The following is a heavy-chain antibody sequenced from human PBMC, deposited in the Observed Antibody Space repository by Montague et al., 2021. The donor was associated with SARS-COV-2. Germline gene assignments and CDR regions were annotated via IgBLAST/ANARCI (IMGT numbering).Heavy chain of an antibody. CDR2: INLGGDI. V-gene: IGHV3-53*01. CDR1: GFSVSDFF. J-gene: IGHJ5*02. D-gene: IGHD3-9*01. CDR3: VRALGSGYDL. Sequence: SLRLSCAPSGFSVSDFFMSWVRQGPVRGLEWLSYINLGGDIYYADSVKGRFTISRDTSNNSVFLQMNSLRVDDTALYYCVRALGSGYDLWGQGTLVTVSS.